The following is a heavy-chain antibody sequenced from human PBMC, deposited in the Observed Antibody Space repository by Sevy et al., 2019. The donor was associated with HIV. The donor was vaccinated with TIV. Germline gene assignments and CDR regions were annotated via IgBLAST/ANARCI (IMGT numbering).Heavy chain of an antibody. CDR2: ISTYNGNT. V-gene: IGHV1-18*04. D-gene: IGHD6-19*01. CDR3: ARATGMAVAGTGRYFDF. CDR1: GYKVDMYG. J-gene: IGHJ4*01. Sequence: ASVKVSCKISGYKVDMYGIAWVRQAPGQGLEWMGWISTYNGNTNYGQKFQGRVTMTTDTSTSVVYMELGGLRPDDTAVYYCARATGMAVAGTGRYFDFWGQGTLVTVSS.